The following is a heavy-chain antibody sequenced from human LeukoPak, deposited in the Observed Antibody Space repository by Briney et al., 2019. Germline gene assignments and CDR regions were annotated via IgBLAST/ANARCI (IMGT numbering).Heavy chain of an antibody. CDR2: ISGSGGST. D-gene: IGHD6-19*01. V-gene: IGHV3-23*01. CDR3: AKGSITVAGTSGYFQH. CDR1: GFAFSSYA. J-gene: IGHJ1*01. Sequence: PGGSLRLSCAASGFAFSSYAMTWVRQAPGKGLEWVSGISGSGGSTYYADSVKGRFTISRDNSKKTLYLQMNSLRTEDTAVYYCAKGSITVAGTSGYFQHWGQGTLVTVSS.